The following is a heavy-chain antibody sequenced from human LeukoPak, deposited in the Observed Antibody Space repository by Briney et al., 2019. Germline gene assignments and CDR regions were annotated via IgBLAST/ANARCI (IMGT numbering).Heavy chain of an antibody. CDR1: GDSVSSNSVT. J-gene: IGHJ5*02. V-gene: IGHV6-1*01. D-gene: IGHD2-2*01. CDR2: TYYRSTWYN. CDR3: ARRLTQYDCFDP. Sequence: SQTLSLTCAISGDSVSSNSVTWNWIRQSPSRGLEWLGRTYYRSTWYNDYAVSVGGRITVNPDTSKNQFSLHLNSVTPEDTAVYYCARRLTQYDCFDPWGQGIPVTVSS.